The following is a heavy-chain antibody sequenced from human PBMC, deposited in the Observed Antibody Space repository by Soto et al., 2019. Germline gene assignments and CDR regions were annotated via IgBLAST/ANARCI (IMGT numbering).Heavy chain of an antibody. Sequence: SETLSLTCTVSGGSISSGGYYWSWIRQFPGKGLEWIGYISSIGSTYYNPSLGSRLSMPVDTSKDQFSLRLTSVTAADTAVYYCARDAECGGDCYSAYWGQGTLVTVSS. CDR1: GGSISSGGYY. CDR2: ISSIGST. V-gene: IGHV4-31*03. CDR3: ARDAECGGDCYSAY. D-gene: IGHD2-21*02. J-gene: IGHJ4*02.